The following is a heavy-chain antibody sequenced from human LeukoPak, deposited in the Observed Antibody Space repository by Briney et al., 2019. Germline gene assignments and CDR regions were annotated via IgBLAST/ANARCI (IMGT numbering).Heavy chain of an antibody. D-gene: IGHD4-11*01. J-gene: IGHJ5*02. CDR2: IYYSGGT. CDR3: AREGSDYSNYGSGFDP. Sequence: MPSETLSLTCTVSGGSISSGGYYWSWIRQHPGKGLEWIGYIYYSGGTYYNPSLKSRVTISVDTSKNQFSLKLSSVTAADTAVYYCAREGSDYSNYGSGFDPWGQGTLDTVSS. V-gene: IGHV4-31*03. CDR1: GGSISSGGYY.